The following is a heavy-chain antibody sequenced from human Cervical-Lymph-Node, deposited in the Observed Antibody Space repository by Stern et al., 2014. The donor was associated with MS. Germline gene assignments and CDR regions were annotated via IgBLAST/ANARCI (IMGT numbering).Heavy chain of an antibody. D-gene: IGHD6-19*01. CDR3: AGCRGWYGMCYFDL. J-gene: IGHJ4*03. CDR2: LYGGGDT. V-gene: IGHV3-53*01. CDR1: GFTVSSKY. Sequence: EVQLVESGGGLIQPGGSLRLSCAASGFTVSSKYMNWVRQAPGKGLEWVSALYGGGDTFYADSVKGRFTVPRDNTKNTLHLQMSSLRAEDTAAYYCAGCRGWYGMCYFDLGGQGTLVTVSS.